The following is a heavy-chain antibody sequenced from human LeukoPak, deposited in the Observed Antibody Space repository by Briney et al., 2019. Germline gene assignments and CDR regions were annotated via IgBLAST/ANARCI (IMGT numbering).Heavy chain of an antibody. J-gene: IGHJ6*02. V-gene: IGHV3-23*01. CDR3: AKGSSSWYYYYGMDV. Sequence: GGSLRLSCAASGFTFSSYSMNWVRQAPGKGLEWVSAISGSGGSTYYADSVKGRFTISRDNSKNTLYLQMNSLRAEDTAVYYCAKGSSSWYYYYGMDVWGQGTTVTVSS. CDR2: ISGSGGST. D-gene: IGHD6-13*01. CDR1: GFTFSSYS.